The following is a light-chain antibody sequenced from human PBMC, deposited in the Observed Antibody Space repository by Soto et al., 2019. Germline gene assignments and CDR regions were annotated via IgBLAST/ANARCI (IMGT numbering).Light chain of an antibody. J-gene: IGKJ4*01. CDR1: QNVYNY. V-gene: IGKV3-11*01. CDR2: DAS. CDR3: QQRANWPLT. Sequence: EIVLTQSPGTLSLSPGERVTLSCRASQNVYNYLAWYQQKSGQAPRLLIYDASNRATGVPARFSASGSGTGFTLTISSLESEVFAFYYCQQRANWPLTFGGGTKVQF.